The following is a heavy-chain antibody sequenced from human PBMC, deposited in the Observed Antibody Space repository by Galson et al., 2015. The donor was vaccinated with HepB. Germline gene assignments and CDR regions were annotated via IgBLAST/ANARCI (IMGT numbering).Heavy chain of an antibody. V-gene: IGHV3-30*03. D-gene: IGHD6-19*01. J-gene: IGHJ4*02. CDR2: ILFDGSDK. CDR3: ARGSGYVSGWYWGRGGLDH. Sequence: SLRLSCAVSGFTFGSYGLHWVRQAPGKGLEWVAVILFDGSDKHSADSVKGRFTISRDNSKNTRYLQMNSLRAEDTAVYYCARGSGYVSGWYWGRGGLDHWGQGTPVIVSS. CDR1: GFTFGSYG.